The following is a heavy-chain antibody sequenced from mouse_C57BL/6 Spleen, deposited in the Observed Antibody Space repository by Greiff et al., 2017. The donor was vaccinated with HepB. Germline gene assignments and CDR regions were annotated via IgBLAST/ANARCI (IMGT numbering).Heavy chain of an antibody. CDR1: GYAFTNYL. V-gene: IGHV1-54*01. CDR3: ARGITTVFDY. CDR2: INPGSGGT. Sequence: VQLQQSGAELVRPGTSVKVSCKASGYAFTNYLIEWVKQRPGQGLEWIGVINPGSGGTNYNEKFKGKATLTADKSSSTAYMQLSSLTSEDSAVYFCARGITTVFDYWGQGTTLTVSS. D-gene: IGHD1-1*01. J-gene: IGHJ2*01.